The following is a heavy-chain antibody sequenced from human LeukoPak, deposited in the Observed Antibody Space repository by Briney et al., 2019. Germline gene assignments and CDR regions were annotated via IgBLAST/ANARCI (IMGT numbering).Heavy chain of an antibody. Sequence: GGSLRLSCVASGFTFTSYWMHWVRQGPGKGLVWVSGINSDGSTISYADSVKGRFTASRDNAKSTLYLQMNSLRDEDTAVYYCASQFGDRGGYWGQGTLVTVSS. CDR3: ASQFGDRGGY. V-gene: IGHV3-74*01. D-gene: IGHD2-21*01. J-gene: IGHJ4*02. CDR2: INSDGSTI. CDR1: GFTFTSYW.